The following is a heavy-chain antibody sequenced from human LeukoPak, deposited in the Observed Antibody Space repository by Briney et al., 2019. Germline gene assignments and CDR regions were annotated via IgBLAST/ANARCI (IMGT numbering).Heavy chain of an antibody. D-gene: IGHD6-6*01. Sequence: GGSLRLICAASGFPFNNAWMSWLRQAPGKGLEWVGHIKTKTDGGTTDYAAPVKGRFTISRDDSKNTLYLQMNSLKTEDTAVYYCATDRPWRGVYWGQGIMVTVSS. J-gene: IGHJ4*02. CDR2: IKTKTDGGTT. CDR1: GFPFNNAW. CDR3: ATDRPWRGVY. V-gene: IGHV3-15*01.